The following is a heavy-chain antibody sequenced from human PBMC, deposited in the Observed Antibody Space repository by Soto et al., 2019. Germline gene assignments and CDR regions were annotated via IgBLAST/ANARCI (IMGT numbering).Heavy chain of an antibody. CDR2: ISGSGDST. D-gene: IGHD3-10*01. CDR3: AKFYGWGGQLNRGVFEP. J-gene: IGHJ5*02. Sequence: PGGSLRLSCAASGFTFSSYAMSWVRQAPGKGLEWVSAISGSGDSTYYADSVKGRFTISRDNSKNTLYLQMNSLRAEDTAVYYCAKFYGWGGQLNRGVFEPWGQGTLVTVSS. CDR1: GFTFSSYA. V-gene: IGHV3-23*01.